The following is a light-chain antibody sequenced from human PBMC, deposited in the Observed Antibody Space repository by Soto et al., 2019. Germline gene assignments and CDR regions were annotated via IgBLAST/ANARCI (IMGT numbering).Light chain of an antibody. CDR2: SNN. J-gene: IGLJ1*01. Sequence: QSVLTQPPSASGTPGQSVPISCSGSSSNIGGYSVNWYQQLPGTAPKLLIYSNNQRPSGVPDRFSGSKSGTSASLAISGLQSEDEDDYYCAAWDDSLNAYVFGTGTKLTVL. V-gene: IGLV1-44*01. CDR3: AAWDDSLNAYV. CDR1: SSNIGGYS.